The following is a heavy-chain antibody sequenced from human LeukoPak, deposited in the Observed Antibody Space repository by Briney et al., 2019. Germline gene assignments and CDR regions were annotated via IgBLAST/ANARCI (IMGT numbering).Heavy chain of an antibody. V-gene: IGHV3-48*02. Sequence: PGGSLRLSCAASGFTVSSNYMNWVRQAPGKGLEWLSYISTSGTAIYYADSVKGRFTISRDNAKNSLYLQMNSLRDEDTAIYYCARGPPLFTNWGQGTLVAVSS. J-gene: IGHJ4*02. D-gene: IGHD3-10*01. CDR3: ARGPPLFTN. CDR1: GFTVSSNY. CDR2: ISTSGTAI.